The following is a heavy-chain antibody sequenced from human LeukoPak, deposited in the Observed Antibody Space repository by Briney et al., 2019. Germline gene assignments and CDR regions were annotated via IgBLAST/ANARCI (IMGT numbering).Heavy chain of an antibody. CDR1: GYTFVSYW. V-gene: IGHV5-51*01. J-gene: IGHJ4*02. CDR3: ARTYYYDSSGYYYY. CDR2: IYPGDSET. D-gene: IGHD3-22*01. Sequence: GESLKISCKGSGYTFVSYWIAWVRQMPGKGLEWMGTIYPGDSETRYSPSFQGQVTISADKSISTAYLQWSSLKASDTAMYYCARTYYYDSSGYYYYWGQGTLVTVSS.